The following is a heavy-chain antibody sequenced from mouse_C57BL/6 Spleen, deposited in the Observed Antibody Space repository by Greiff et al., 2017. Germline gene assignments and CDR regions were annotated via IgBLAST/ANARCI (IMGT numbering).Heavy chain of an antibody. D-gene: IGHD1-1*01. V-gene: IGHV1-18*01. CDR2: INPNNGGT. J-gene: IGHJ4*01. CDR1: GYTFTDYN. Sequence: VQLQQSGPELVKPGASVKIPCKASGYTFTDYNMDWVKQSHGKSLEWIGDINPNNGGTIYNQKFKGKATLTVDKSSSTAYMELRSLTSEDTAVYYGARRYYYVSSPYAMDYWGQGTSVTVSS. CDR3: ARRYYYVSSPYAMDY.